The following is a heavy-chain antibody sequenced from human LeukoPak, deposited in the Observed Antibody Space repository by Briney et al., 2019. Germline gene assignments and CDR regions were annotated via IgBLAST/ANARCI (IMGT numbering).Heavy chain of an antibody. J-gene: IGHJ4*02. Sequence: PGGSLRLSCVASGFTSSAFWMSWVRRPLGKGLEWVANIKKDGSEKEYVDSVKGRFSIFRDNAKNSLYLQMNSLRAEDTAVYYCARGSEWFLGNQLAWSGYYTDADCWGQGTLVTVSS. V-gene: IGHV3-7*01. CDR1: GFTSSAFW. CDR3: ARGSEWFLGNQLAWSGYYTDADC. CDR2: IKKDGSEK. D-gene: IGHD3-3*01.